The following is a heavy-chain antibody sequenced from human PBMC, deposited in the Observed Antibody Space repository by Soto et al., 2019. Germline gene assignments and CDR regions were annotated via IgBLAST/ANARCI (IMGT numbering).Heavy chain of an antibody. CDR3: AKEKAEGAFDL. V-gene: IGHV3-30*18. CDR2: ISYDGSNK. D-gene: IGHD3-16*01. J-gene: IGHJ2*01. Sequence: QVQLVESGGGVVQPGRSLRLSCAASGFTFSSYGMHWVRQAPGKGLEWVAVISYDGSNKYYADSVKGRFTISRDNSKNTLYLQMNSLRAEDTAVYYCAKEKAEGAFDLWGRGTLVTVSS. CDR1: GFTFSSYG.